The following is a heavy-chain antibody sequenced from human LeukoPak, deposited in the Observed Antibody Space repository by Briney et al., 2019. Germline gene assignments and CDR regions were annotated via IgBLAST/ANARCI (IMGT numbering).Heavy chain of an antibody. V-gene: IGHV3-23*01. Sequence: PGGSLRLSCAASGFTFSDYYMSWVRQAPGKGLEWVSAISGSGGSTYYADSVKGRFTISRDNSKNTLYLQVNSLRAEDTAVYYCAKAGYCSSTSCYWNYGMDVWGQGTTVTVSS. D-gene: IGHD2-2*01. CDR3: AKAGYCSSTSCYWNYGMDV. CDR1: GFTFSDYY. J-gene: IGHJ6*02. CDR2: ISGSGGST.